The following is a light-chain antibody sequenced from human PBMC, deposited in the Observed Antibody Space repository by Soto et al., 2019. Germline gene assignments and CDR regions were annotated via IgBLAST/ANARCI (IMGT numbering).Light chain of an antibody. J-gene: IGLJ2*01. V-gene: IGLV2-23*02. CDR1: SSDVGSYNL. Sequence: QSALTQPASVSGSPGQSITISCTGTSSDVGSYNLVSWYQQHPGKAPKLMFYEVSKRPSGVSNRFSGSKSGNTASLTTSGLQAEDEADYYCCSYAGSSTHVVFGGGTKRTVL. CDR2: EVS. CDR3: CSYAGSSTHVV.